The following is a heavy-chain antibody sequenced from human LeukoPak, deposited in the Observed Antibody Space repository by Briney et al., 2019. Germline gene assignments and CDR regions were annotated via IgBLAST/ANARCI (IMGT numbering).Heavy chain of an antibody. V-gene: IGHV4-59*08. CDR3: ARLGGSHSPHGY. D-gene: IGHD1-26*01. CDR1: GGSISSYY. CDR2: ISYSGNT. Sequence: SETLSLTCTVSGGSISSYYWSWVRQTPGKGLEWIGYISYSGNTNYNPSLKSRVTISLDTSKDQFSLNLTSVTAADTAVYYCARLGGSHSPHGYWGQGTLVTVSS. J-gene: IGHJ4*02.